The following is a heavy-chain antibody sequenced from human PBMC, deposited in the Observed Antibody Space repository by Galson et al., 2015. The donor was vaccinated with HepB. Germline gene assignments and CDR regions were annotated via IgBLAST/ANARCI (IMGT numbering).Heavy chain of an antibody. D-gene: IGHD4-17*01. CDR1: GFTFSSYA. Sequence: SLRLSCAASGFTFSSYAMHWVRQAPGKGLDYVSAISSNGGSTYYADSVKGRFTISRDNSKNSLYLQMNSLRAEDTAVYYCARGSVSRTTVTTLGLGPNWGQGTLVTVSS. V-gene: IGHV3-64*04. J-gene: IGHJ4*02. CDR3: ARGSVSRTTVTTLGLGPN. CDR2: ISSNGGST.